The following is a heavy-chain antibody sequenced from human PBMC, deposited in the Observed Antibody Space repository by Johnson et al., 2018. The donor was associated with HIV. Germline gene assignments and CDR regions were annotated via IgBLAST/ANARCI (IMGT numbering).Heavy chain of an antibody. CDR2: ISSGPLII. Sequence: QVQLVESGGGLGKPGGYLRLSCAASGFTFSDYYMSWLRQPPGERLEWVSYISSGPLIINYADSVKGRFIISRDNTKNSLYLQMNSLRAEDTAVYYCARNHPASDAFDIWGQGTMVSVSS. D-gene: IGHD2-2*01. V-gene: IGHV3-11*04. J-gene: IGHJ3*02. CDR1: GFTFSDYY. CDR3: ARNHPASDAFDI.